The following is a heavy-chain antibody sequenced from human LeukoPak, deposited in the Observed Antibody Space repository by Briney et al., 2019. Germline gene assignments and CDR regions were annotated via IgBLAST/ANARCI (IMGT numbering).Heavy chain of an antibody. CDR1: GFTFDDYA. V-gene: IGHV3-9*01. J-gene: IGHJ6*02. D-gene: IGHD3-22*01. Sequence: GGSLRLSCAASGFTFDDYAMHWVRQAPGKGLEWVSGISWNSGSIGYADSVKGRFTISRDNAKNSLYLQMNSLRAEDTALYYCAKDRPSHDYYDSSGYPKGMDVWGQGTTVTVSS. CDR2: ISWNSGSI. CDR3: AKDRPSHDYYDSSGYPKGMDV.